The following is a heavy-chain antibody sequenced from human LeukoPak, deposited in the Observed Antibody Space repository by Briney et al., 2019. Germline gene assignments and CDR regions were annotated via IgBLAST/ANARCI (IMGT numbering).Heavy chain of an antibody. J-gene: IGHJ6*02. CDR1: GGSISSGGYY. V-gene: IGHV4-61*08. CDR2: IYYSGST. D-gene: IGHD4-17*01. Sequence: SETLSLTCTVSGGSISSGGYYWSWIRQHPGKGLEWIGYIYYSGSTNYNPSLKSRVTISVDTSKNQFSLKLSSVTAADTAVYYCAREYGDSRGDYYHGMDVWGQGTTVAVSS. CDR3: AREYGDSRGDYYHGMDV.